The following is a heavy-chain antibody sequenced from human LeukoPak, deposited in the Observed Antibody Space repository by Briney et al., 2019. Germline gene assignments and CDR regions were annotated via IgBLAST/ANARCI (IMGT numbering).Heavy chain of an antibody. J-gene: IGHJ3*02. Sequence: GGSLRLSXAASGFTFSSYSMNWVRQAPGKGLEWVSSISSSSSYIYYADLVKGRFTISRDNAKNSLYLQMNSLRAEDTAVYYCAREGCSSTSCYWEDAFDIWGPGTMVTVSS. CDR3: AREGCSSTSCYWEDAFDI. D-gene: IGHD2-2*01. CDR2: ISSSSSYI. V-gene: IGHV3-21*01. CDR1: GFTFSSYS.